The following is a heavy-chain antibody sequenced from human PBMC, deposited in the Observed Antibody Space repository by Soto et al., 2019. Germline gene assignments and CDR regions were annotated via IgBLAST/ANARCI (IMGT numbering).Heavy chain of an antibody. D-gene: IGHD1-26*01. CDR2: IWYDGSNK. Sequence: GGSLRLSCAASGFTFSSYGMHWVRQAPGKGLEWVAVIWYDGSNKYYADSVKGRFTISRDNSKNTLYLQMNSLRAEDTAVYYCARDFGSYSPDYWGQGTLVTVSS. CDR3: ARDFGSYSPDY. V-gene: IGHV3-33*01. J-gene: IGHJ4*02. CDR1: GFTFSSYG.